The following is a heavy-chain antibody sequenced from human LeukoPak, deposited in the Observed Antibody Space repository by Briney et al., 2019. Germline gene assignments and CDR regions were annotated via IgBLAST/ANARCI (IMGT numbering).Heavy chain of an antibody. CDR2: IYYSGST. CDR1: GGSISSYY. CDR3: ARTQLLWFGELGD. D-gene: IGHD3-10*01. V-gene: IGHV4-59*01. Sequence: SETLSLTCTVSGGSISSYYWSWIRQPPGKGLEWIGYIYYSGSTNYNPSLKSRVTISVDTSKNQSSLKLSSVTAADTAVYYCARTQLLWFGELGDWGQGTLVTVSS. J-gene: IGHJ4*02.